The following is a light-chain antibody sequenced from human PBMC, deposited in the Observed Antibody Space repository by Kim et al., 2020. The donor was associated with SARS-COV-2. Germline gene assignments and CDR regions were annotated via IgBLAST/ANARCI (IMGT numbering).Light chain of an antibody. J-gene: IGKJ3*01. CDR2: AAS. Sequence: DIQMTQSPSSVSASVGDRVTITCRASQDISNWLAWYQQKPGKAPTLLIYAASSLQSEVPARFSGSGSGTDFTLTISSLHPEDFATYYCQQANSFHGFTFGPGTKVDIK. V-gene: IGKV1-12*01. CDR1: QDISNW. CDR3: QQANSFHGFT.